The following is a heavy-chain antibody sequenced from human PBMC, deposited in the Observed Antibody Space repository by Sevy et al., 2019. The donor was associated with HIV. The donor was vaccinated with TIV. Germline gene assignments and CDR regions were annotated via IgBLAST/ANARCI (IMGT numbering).Heavy chain of an antibody. Sequence: SETLSLTCFVSGDSINSGYYWGWIRHSPGKGLEWIGSIYHSGTTYYNPSLKSRVTISVDMSKNQFALTLTSVTAADTAVYYCVREIGRISLMVCGQGTLVTVSS. V-gene: IGHV4-38-2*02. D-gene: IGHD2-8*01. J-gene: IGHJ4*02. CDR1: GDSINSGYY. CDR2: IYHSGTT. CDR3: VREIGRISLMV.